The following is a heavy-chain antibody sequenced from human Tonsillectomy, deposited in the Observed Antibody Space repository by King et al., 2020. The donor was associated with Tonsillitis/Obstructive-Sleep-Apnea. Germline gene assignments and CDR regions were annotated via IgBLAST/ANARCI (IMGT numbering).Heavy chain of an antibody. CDR2: ITGSGSDK. Sequence: VQLVESGGDLVQPGGSLRLSCAASGFTFSSYAMSWVRQAPGKGLEWVSAITGSGSDKYYADSVKGRFTISRDNSKNTLYLQMNSLRAEDTAVYYCAKLRGYCSRSTCHRDHYFDCWGQGTLVTVSS. D-gene: IGHD2-15*01. V-gene: IGHV3-23*04. J-gene: IGHJ4*02. CDR3: AKLRGYCSRSTCHRDHYFDC. CDR1: GFTFSSYA.